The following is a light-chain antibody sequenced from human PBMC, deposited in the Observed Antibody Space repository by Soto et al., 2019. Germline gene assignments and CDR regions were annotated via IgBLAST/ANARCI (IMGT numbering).Light chain of an antibody. J-gene: IGKJ4*01. Sequence: EVVLTQSPATLSVSTGERATLSCRASQSVSINLAWYQQKPGQAPRLLIYGASTRATGIPARFSGSRSGTDFTLSISSLEPEDFAVYYYQQRSDWLTFGGGTKVNIK. CDR2: GAS. V-gene: IGKV3-11*01. CDR1: QSVSIN. CDR3: QQRSDWLT.